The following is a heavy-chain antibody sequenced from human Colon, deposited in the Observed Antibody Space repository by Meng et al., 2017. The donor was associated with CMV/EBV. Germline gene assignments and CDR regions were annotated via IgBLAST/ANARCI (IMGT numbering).Heavy chain of an antibody. V-gene: IGHV4-34*01. CDR2: INHSGST. Sequence: SETLSLTCAVYGGSFSGYYWSWIRQPPGKGLEWIGEINHSGSTNYNPSLKGRVTISVDTSKNQFSLKLSSVTAADTAVYYCARGKVVFHYWGQGTLVTVSS. J-gene: IGHJ4*02. CDR1: GGSFSGYY. D-gene: IGHD3-22*01. CDR3: ARGKVVFHY.